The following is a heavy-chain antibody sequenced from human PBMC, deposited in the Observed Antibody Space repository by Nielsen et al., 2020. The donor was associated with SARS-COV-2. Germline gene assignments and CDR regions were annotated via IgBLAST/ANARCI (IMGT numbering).Heavy chain of an antibody. CDR3: ARDEYSTKYYYYGMDV. V-gene: IGHV1-46*01. D-gene: IGHD6-6*01. CDR2: INPSGGST. CDR1: GYTFTSYA. J-gene: IGHJ6*02. Sequence: ASVKVSCKASGYTFTSYAMHWVRQAPGQGLEWMGIINPSGGSTSYAQKFQGRVTMTRDTSTSTVYMELSSLRSEDTAVYYCARDEYSTKYYYYGMDVWGQGTTVTVSS.